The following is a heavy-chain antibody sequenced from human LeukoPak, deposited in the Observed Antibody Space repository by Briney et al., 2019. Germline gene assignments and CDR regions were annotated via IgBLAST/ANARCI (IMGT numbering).Heavy chain of an antibody. V-gene: IGHV3-23*03. CDR1: GFNFGGFA. CDR3: AKDLNYGDGRWEFHT. Sequence: GGSLRLSCAASGFNFGGFAMTWVRQAPGRGLDWVSGIYSDGSGTFYSDSVKCRFTISRDNSKNILYLQMNNLRAEDTAIYYCAKDLNYGDGRWEFHTWGQGTLVTVSS. J-gene: IGHJ5*02. CDR2: IYSDGSGT. D-gene: IGHD4-17*01.